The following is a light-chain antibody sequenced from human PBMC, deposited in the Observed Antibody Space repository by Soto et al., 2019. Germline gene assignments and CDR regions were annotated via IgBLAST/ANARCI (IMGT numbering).Light chain of an antibody. V-gene: IGKV1-39*01. Sequence: DIQMTQSPSSLSASVGDRVTITCRASQRISSYLNWYQQKQGKAPKLLIYAASSLQSGVPSRFSGSGSWTDFTRTISRLQPEDFATYYCQQRYSTPLTFGQGTRLEI. J-gene: IGKJ5*01. CDR1: QRISSY. CDR3: QQRYSTPLT. CDR2: AAS.